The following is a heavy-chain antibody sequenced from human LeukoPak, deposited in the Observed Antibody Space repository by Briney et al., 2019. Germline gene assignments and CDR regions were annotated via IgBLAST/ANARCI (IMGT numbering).Heavy chain of an antibody. J-gene: IGHJ5*02. V-gene: IGHV4-30-2*01. D-gene: IGHD3-16*02. CDR1: GGSINSGAYS. Sequence: PSETLSLTCAVSGGSINSGAYSWSWIRQPPGKGLEWIGYIFHSGSTNYSASLKSRVTISVDTSKNQFSLKLTSMTLADTAVYYCAREFWVANAPGFSLHPWGQGIPVTVSS. CDR2: IFHSGST. CDR3: AREFWVANAPGFSLHP.